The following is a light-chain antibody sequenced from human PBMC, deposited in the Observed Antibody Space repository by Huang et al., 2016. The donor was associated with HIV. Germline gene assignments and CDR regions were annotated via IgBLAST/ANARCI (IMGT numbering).Light chain of an antibody. J-gene: IGKJ2*01. CDR3: MQTLQTPFT. Sequence: DIVVTQSPLSLPVTPGEPASISCRSSQTRLHGSAYNYLDWYLQKPGQSPQLLIYLASNLAFGVPDRFSGSVSGTDFTLEISRVEPEDVGVYYCMQTLQTPFTFGQGTRVEI. CDR1: QTRLHGSAYNY. V-gene: IGKV2-28*01. CDR2: LAS.